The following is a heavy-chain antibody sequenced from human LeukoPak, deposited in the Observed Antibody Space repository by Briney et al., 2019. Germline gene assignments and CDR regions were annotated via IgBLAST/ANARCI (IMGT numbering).Heavy chain of an antibody. V-gene: IGHV4-39*07. CDR3: ARERTIFGNPYYYYYMDV. CDR1: GGSISSSSYY. J-gene: IGHJ6*03. D-gene: IGHD3-3*01. CDR2: IYYSGST. Sequence: SETLSLTCTVSGGSISSSSYYWGWIRQPPGKGLEWIGSIYYSGSTYYNPSLKSRVTISVDTSKNQFSLKLSSVTAADTAVYYCARERTIFGNPYYYYYMDVWGKGTTVTVSS.